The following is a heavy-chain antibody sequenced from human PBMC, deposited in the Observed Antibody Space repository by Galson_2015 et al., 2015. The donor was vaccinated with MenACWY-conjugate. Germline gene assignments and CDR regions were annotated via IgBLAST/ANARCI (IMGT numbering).Heavy chain of an antibody. J-gene: IGHJ4*02. CDR1: GFTFSSYS. D-gene: IGHD3-10*01. CDR3: ARELDREVRNHFDY. Sequence: SLRLSCAASGFTFSSYSMNWVRQAPGKGLEWVSSIGSSSSYIYYADSVKGRFTISRDNAKNSLYLQMNSLRAEDTAVYYCARELDREVRNHFDYWGQGTLVTVSS. V-gene: IGHV3-21*01. CDR2: IGSSSSYI.